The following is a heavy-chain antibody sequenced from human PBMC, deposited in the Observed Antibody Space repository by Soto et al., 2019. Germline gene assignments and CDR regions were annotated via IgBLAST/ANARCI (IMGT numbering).Heavy chain of an antibody. Sequence: SETLSLTCTVSGGSISSSSYYWGWIRQTPGKGLEWIGSIYYSGSTYYNPSLKSRVTISVDTSKNQFSLKLSSVTAADTAVYYWAGGKCHSRGPWAYWGRGTLVTVAS. CDR2: IYYSGST. D-gene: IGHD3-10*01. CDR1: GGSISSSSYY. V-gene: IGHV4-39*01. CDR3: AGGKCHSRGPWAY. J-gene: IGHJ4*02.